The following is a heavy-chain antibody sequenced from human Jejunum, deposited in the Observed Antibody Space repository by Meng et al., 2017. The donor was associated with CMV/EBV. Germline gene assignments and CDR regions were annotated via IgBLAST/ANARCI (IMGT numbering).Heavy chain of an antibody. J-gene: IGHJ4*02. CDR2: ISYNGGRT. Sequence: GFTFSNYPMHWVRQAPGKGLEWVAYISYNGGRTYDADSVKGRFTISRDDSKNMLYLQMDSLRVEDTALYFCAKDTVPDSRFNFDHWGRGTRVTVSS. V-gene: IGHV3-30*18. CDR1: GFTFSNYP. CDR3: AKDTVPDSRFNFDH. D-gene: IGHD2-21*02.